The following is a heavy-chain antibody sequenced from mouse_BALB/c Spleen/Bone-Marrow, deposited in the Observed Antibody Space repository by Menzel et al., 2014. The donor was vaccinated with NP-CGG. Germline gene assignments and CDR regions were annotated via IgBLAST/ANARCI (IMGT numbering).Heavy chain of an antibody. CDR1: GYTFTDYV. CDR2: IYPGSGRT. CDR3: ASRGEVRRQFYAMHN. J-gene: IGHJ4*01. V-gene: IGHV1-77*01. D-gene: IGHD2-14*01. Sequence: VQLVESGPELVKPGASVKISCKAYGYTFTDYVISWVRQRTGQGLEWIGEIYPGSGRTYYTEKFKGKATLTADKSSNTGHIQLSSLTSEGPAADFYASRGEVRRQFYAMHNWGQGTSVTVSS.